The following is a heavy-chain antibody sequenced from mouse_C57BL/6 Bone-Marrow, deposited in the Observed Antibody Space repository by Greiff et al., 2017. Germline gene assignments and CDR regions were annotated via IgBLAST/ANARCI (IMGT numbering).Heavy chain of an antibody. CDR1: GYAFSSSW. J-gene: IGHJ3*01. CDR3: ARGRSNYVFAY. CDR2: IYPGDGDT. D-gene: IGHD2-5*01. Sequence: VQLQQSGPELVKPGASVKISCKASGYAFSSSWMNWVKQRPGKGLEWIGRIYPGDGDTNYNGKFKGKATLTADKSSSTAYMQLSSLTSEDSAVYFCARGRSNYVFAYWGQGTLVTVSA. V-gene: IGHV1-82*01.